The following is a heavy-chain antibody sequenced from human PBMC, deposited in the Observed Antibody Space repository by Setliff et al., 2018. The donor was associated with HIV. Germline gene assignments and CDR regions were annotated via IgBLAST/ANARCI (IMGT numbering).Heavy chain of an antibody. CDR2: IYYTGST. CDR3: ARIVRWELVATPTFFYYYMDV. Sequence: TSETLSLTCTVSGASISSSSHHWAWIRQPPGKGLEYIGNIYYTGSTHHNPSLESRVATSVDTSKNQFSLKLSSVTAADTAVYYCARIVRWELVATPTFFYYYMDVWGKGTTVTVSS. CDR1: GASISSSSHH. V-gene: IGHV4-39*01. J-gene: IGHJ6*03. D-gene: IGHD1-26*01.